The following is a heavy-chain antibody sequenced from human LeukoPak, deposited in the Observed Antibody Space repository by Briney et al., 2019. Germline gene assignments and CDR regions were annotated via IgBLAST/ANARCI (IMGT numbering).Heavy chain of an antibody. Sequence: GSLRLSCAASGFTFIDYYMSWIRQAPGKGLEWLSYISSGGSTIYYADSVKGRFTISRDNAKNPLYLQMNSLRAEDTAMYYCARRVRAAAIWFDRWGQGTLVTVSS. V-gene: IGHV3-11*01. CDR2: ISSGGSTI. CDR3: ARRVRAAAIWFDR. D-gene: IGHD6-13*01. J-gene: IGHJ5*02. CDR1: GFTFIDYY.